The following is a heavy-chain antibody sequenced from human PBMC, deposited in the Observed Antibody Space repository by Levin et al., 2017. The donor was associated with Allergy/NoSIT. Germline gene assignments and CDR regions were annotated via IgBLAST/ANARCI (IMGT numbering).Heavy chain of an antibody. CDR3: ARTVDCSGGSCDHSSWFDP. J-gene: IGHJ5*02. CDR2: IYYSGST. D-gene: IGHD2-15*01. Sequence: SETLSLTCTVSGGSISSYYWSWIRQPPGKGLEWIGYIYYSGSTNYNPSLKSRVTISVDTSKNQFSLKLSSVTAADTAVYSCARTVDCSGGSCDHSSWFDPWGQGTLVTVSS. V-gene: IGHV4-59*08. CDR1: GGSISSYY.